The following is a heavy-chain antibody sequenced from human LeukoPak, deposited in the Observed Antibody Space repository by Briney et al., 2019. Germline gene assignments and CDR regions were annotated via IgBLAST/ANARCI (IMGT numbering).Heavy chain of an antibody. D-gene: IGHD1-1*01. CDR2: IYYSGHT. CDR1: GGSISNYY. Sequence: PSETLSLTCAVSGGSISNYYWSWIRQSPEKGLEWIGYIYYSGHTNYNPSLKSRVTMSVDTSKNQFSLELTSVTAADTAVYYCARGGTRDNWVYYIDYWGQGTLVTVSS. CDR3: ARGGTRDNWVYYIDY. J-gene: IGHJ4*02. V-gene: IGHV4-59*01.